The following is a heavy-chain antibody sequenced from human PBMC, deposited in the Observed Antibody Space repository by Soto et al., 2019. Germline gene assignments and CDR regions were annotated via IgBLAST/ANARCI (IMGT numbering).Heavy chain of an antibody. J-gene: IGHJ4*02. Sequence: QVQLQESGPGLVKPSETLSLTCTVSGGSVSSGSYYWSWIRQPPGKGLEWIGYIYSSGSTSYNPPLKRRVPISVDTSKNQFSLKLSSVTAADTAVYYCARDGDGYNYWGQGTLVTVSS. CDR1: GGSVSSGSYY. V-gene: IGHV4-61*01. CDR2: IYSSGST. CDR3: ARDGDGYNY. D-gene: IGHD5-12*01.